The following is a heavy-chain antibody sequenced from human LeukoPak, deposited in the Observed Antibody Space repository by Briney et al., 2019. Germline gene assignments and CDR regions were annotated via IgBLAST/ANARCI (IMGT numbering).Heavy chain of an antibody. V-gene: IGHV3-23*01. CDR3: AKDSGLRWYYEY. CDR2: ISGSGGST. J-gene: IGHJ4*02. Sequence: QPGGSLRLSCAASGFTFSSYAMSWVRQAPGKGLEWVSAISGSGGSTYCADSVKGRFTISRDNSKNTLYLQMNSLRAEDTAVYYCAKDSGLRWYYEYWGQGTLVTVSS. CDR1: GFTFSSYA. D-gene: IGHD4-23*01.